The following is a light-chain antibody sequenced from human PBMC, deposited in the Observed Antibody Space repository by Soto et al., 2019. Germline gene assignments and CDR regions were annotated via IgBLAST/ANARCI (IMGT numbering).Light chain of an antibody. Sequence: QSALTQPASVSGSPGQSITISCTGTSSDDGAYNYVSWYQQHPGKAPKLMIYDVSNRPSGVSNRFSGSKSGNTASLTISGLQAEDEADYYCSSYTSISTVFGAGTKLTVL. CDR2: DVS. CDR1: SSDDGAYNY. J-gene: IGLJ2*01. V-gene: IGLV2-14*01. CDR3: SSYTSISTV.